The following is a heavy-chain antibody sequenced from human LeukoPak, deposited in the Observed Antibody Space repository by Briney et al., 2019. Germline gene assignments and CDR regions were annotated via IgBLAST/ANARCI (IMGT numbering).Heavy chain of an antibody. CDR1: GGSFSGYY. Sequence: PSETLSLTCAVYGGSFSGYYWSWIRQPPGKGLEWIGQINHSGSTNYNPSLKSRVTISVDTSKNQFSLKLSSVTAADTAVYYCARARIWYSSSAFDIWGQGTMVTVSS. V-gene: IGHV4-34*01. CDR3: ARARIWYSSSAFDI. J-gene: IGHJ3*02. D-gene: IGHD6-13*01. CDR2: INHSGST.